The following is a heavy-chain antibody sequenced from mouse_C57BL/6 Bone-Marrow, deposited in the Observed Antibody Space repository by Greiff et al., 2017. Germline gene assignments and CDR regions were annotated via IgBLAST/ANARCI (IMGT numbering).Heavy chain of an antibody. J-gene: IGHJ2*01. CDR2: IDPSDSYP. D-gene: IGHD6-2*01. V-gene: IGHV1-59*01. CDR1: GYTFTSSW. Sequence: QVQLKQPGAELVRPGTSVKLSCKASGYTFTSSWMHWVKQRPGQGLEWIGVIDPSDSYPNYNQKFKGKATLTVDTSSSTAYMQLSSLTSEDSAVYYCASLWYWGQGTTLTVSS. CDR3: ASLWY.